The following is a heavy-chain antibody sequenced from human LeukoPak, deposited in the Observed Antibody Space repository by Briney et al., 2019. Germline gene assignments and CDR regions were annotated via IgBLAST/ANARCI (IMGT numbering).Heavy chain of an antibody. D-gene: IGHD6-19*01. CDR3: ARSGWYDSYYSDS. CDR2: IWYDRNNK. V-gene: IGHV3-33*01. CDR1: AFTFSSYG. Sequence: GRSLRLSCAASAFTFSSYGMHWVRQVPGKWLEWVAVIWYDRNNKYYADSVTGRFTISRDNSKNTLYLQMNSLRAEDTAVYYCARSGWYDSYYSDSWGQGTLVTVSS. J-gene: IGHJ4*02.